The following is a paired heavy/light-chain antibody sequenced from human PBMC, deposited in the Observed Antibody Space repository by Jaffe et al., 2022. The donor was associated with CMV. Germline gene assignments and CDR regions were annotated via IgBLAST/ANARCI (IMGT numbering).Heavy chain of an antibody. Sequence: QVQLVESGGGVVQPGRSLRLSCAASGFTFSSYGMHWVRQAPGKGLEWVAVIWYDGSNKYYADSVKGRFTISRDNSKNTLYLQMNSLRAEDTAVYYCARVAPFTFGEQYYYYYYMDVWGKGTTVTVSS. CDR3: ARVAPFTFGEQYYYYYYMDV. J-gene: IGHJ6*03. CDR2: IWYDGSNK. D-gene: IGHD3-16*01. CDR1: GFTFSSYG. V-gene: IGHV3-33*08.
Light chain of an antibody. J-gene: IGKJ4*01. Sequence: EIVLTQSPATLSLSPGERATLSCRASQSVSSYLAWYQQKPGQAPRLLIYDASNRATGIPARFSGSGSGTDFTLTISSLEPEDFAVYYCQQRSNWPGLTFGGGTKVEIK. CDR2: DAS. V-gene: IGKV3-11*01. CDR1: QSVSSY. CDR3: QQRSNWPGLT.